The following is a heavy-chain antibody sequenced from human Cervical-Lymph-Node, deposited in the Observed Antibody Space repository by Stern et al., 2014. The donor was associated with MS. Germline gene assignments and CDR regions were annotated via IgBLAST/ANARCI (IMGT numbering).Heavy chain of an antibody. CDR1: GFTFSSYA. V-gene: IGHV3-23*04. J-gene: IGHJ4*02. D-gene: IGHD5-12*01. CDR2: ISGSGGGT. CDR3: ANNTVATQDFDY. Sequence: EVQLEESGGGLVQPGGSLRLSCAASGFTFSSYAMSWVRQAPGKGLEWVSGISGSGGGTYYADSVKGRFTISRDNSKNTLYLQMNSLRAEDTAVYFCANNTVATQDFDYWGQGTLVTVSS.